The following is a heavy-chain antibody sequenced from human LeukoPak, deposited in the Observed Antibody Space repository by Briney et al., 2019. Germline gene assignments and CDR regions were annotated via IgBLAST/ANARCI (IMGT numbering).Heavy chain of an antibody. CDR3: ARETSSGYYSSTIDY. CDR2: ISYDGSNK. Sequence: PGGSLRLSCAASGFTFSSYAMHWVRQAPGKGLEWVAVISYDGSNKYYADSVKGRFTISRDNSKNTLYLQMNSLRAEDTAVYYCARETSSGYYSSTIDYWGQGTLVTVSS. V-gene: IGHV3-30-3*01. J-gene: IGHJ4*02. CDR1: GFTFSSYA. D-gene: IGHD3-22*01.